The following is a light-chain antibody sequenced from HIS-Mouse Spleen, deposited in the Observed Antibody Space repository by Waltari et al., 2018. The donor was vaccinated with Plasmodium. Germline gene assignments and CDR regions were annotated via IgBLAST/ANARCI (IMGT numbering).Light chain of an antibody. CDR2: EVS. V-gene: IGLV2-8*01. CDR3: SSYAGSNNLV. CDR1: TSAVGGYHY. J-gene: IGLJ2*01. Sequence: SALPPPPPASGSPGQSVTISCTGTTSAVGGYHYVSWYQQHPGKAPKLMIYEVSKRPSGVPDRFSGSKSGNTASLTVSGLQAEDEADYYCSSYAGSNNLVFGGGTKLTVL.